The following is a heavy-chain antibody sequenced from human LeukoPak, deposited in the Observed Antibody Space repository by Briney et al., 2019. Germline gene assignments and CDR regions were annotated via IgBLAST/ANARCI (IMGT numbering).Heavy chain of an antibody. Sequence: PSETLSLTCTVSGGSISSSSYYWGWIRQPPGKGLEWIGSIYYSGSTYYNPSLKSRVTISVDTSKNQFSLKLSSVTAADTAVSYCARETTVTTLNYLRFDYWGQGTLVTVSS. J-gene: IGHJ4*02. CDR1: GGSISSSSYY. V-gene: IGHV4-39*02. CDR3: ARETTVTTLNYLRFDY. CDR2: IYYSGST. D-gene: IGHD4-17*01.